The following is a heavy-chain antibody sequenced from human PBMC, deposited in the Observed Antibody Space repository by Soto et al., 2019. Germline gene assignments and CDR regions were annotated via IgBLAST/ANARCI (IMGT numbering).Heavy chain of an antibody. CDR1: GFTFSSYG. J-gene: IGHJ4*02. CDR2: ISYDGSNK. Sequence: PGASLRLSCAASGFTFSSYGMRWVRQAPGKGLEWVTIISYDGSNKNYGDSVKGRFTVSRDNPGNTLSLQMNSLRPEDTGIYYCAKDWGGRLDFWGQGAWVTVSS. D-gene: IGHD7-27*01. CDR3: AKDWGGRLDF. V-gene: IGHV3-30*18.